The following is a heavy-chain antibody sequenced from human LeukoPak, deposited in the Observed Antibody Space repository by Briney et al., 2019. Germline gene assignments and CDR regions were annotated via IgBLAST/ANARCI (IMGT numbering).Heavy chain of an antibody. D-gene: IGHD1-26*01. Sequence: GGSLRLSCAASGFTFANYAMARVRQAPGKGLEWVSAIRSSGVDTYYPDSVRDRFTISRDNSRNTLSLQMDSLRPEDTALYYCARNLNSGNYYYFDYWGQGTLVTVSS. J-gene: IGHJ4*02. CDR2: IRSSGVDT. V-gene: IGHV3-23*01. CDR3: ARNLNSGNYYYFDY. CDR1: GFTFANYA.